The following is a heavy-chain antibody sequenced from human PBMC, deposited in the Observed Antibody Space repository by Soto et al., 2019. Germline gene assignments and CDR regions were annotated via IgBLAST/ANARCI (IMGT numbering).Heavy chain of an antibody. CDR3: ARVPDR. J-gene: IGHJ5*02. CDR2: IYHSGST. D-gene: IGHD2-2*01. CDR1: GGSISSGGYS. V-gene: IGHV4-30-2*01. Sequence: SETLSLTCAVSGGSISSGGYSWSWIRKPPGKGLEWIGYIYHSGSTYYNPSLKSRVTISVDRSKNQFSLKLSSVTAADTAVYYCARVPDRWGQGTLVTVSS.